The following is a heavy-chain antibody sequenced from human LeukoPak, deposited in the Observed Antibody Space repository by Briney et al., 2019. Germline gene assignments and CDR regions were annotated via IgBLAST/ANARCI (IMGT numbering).Heavy chain of an antibody. D-gene: IGHD1-26*01. J-gene: IGHJ4*02. Sequence: SETLSLTCTVSGGSISSSNYYWGWIRQPPGKGLEWIGEINHSGSTNYNPSLKSRVTISVDTSKNQFSLKLSSVTAADTAVYYCARHRSGNYGLKYYFDYWGQGTLVTVSS. CDR2: INHSGST. V-gene: IGHV4-39*01. CDR1: GGSISSSNYY. CDR3: ARHRSGNYGLKYYFDY.